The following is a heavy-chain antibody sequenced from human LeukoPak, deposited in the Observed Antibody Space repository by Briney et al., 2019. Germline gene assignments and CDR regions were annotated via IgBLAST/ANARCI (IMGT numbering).Heavy chain of an antibody. D-gene: IGHD3-10*01. J-gene: IGHJ4*02. CDR2: IYSGGST. Sequence: AGGSLRLSCAASGFTVSSNYMSWVRRAPGKGLEWVSVIYSGGSTDYADSVKGRFAISRDNSKNMLYLQLNSLRAEDTAVYYCARVVYGSGSYFDYWGQGTLVTVSS. CDR3: ARVVYGSGSYFDY. CDR1: GFTVSSNY. V-gene: IGHV3-53*01.